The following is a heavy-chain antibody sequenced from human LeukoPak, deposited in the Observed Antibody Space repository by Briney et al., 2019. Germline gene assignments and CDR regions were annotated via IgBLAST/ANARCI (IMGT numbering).Heavy chain of an antibody. CDR1: GFTFSSFG. CDR3: AKDLAVLGANRWGFDY. D-gene: IGHD1-26*01. V-gene: IGHV3-30*18. Sequence: HPGTSLRLSCAASGFTFSSFGMHWVRQAPGKGLEWVAGIQYDGSKTYYADSVKGRFTISRDQTKNTLYLQMNSLRTEDTAVFYCAKDLAVLGANRWGFDYWGQGTLVTVSS. CDR2: IQYDGSKT. J-gene: IGHJ4*02.